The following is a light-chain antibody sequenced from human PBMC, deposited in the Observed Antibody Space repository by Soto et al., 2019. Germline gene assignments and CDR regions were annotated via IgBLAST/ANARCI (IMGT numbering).Light chain of an antibody. CDR3: CSYVGTSTVV. CDR2: DGS. Sequence: QSALTQPASVSGSPGQSITISCTGTSRDVGSYDLVSWFQQHPGKAPRLMIYDGSKRPSGISYRFSGSKSGKTASLTISGLQAEDEADYYCCSYVGTSTVVFGGGTKLTVL. J-gene: IGLJ2*01. V-gene: IGLV2-23*01. CDR1: SRDVGSYDL.